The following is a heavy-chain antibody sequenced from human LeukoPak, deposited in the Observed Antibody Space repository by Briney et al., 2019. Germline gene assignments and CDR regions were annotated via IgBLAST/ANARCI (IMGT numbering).Heavy chain of an antibody. CDR1: GYTFTSYT. CDR2: ISGYNGHT. D-gene: IGHD2-21*01. Sequence: ASVKVSCKPSGYTFTSYTIGWVRQAPGQGLEWMGWISGYNGHTNYARRLQGRVTMTTDTSTSTACMELRSLRSHDPAGFYCARRWTTMAADCYDHWGQGNLVTVSS. V-gene: IGHV1-18*04. CDR3: ARRWTTMAADCYDH. J-gene: IGHJ5*02.